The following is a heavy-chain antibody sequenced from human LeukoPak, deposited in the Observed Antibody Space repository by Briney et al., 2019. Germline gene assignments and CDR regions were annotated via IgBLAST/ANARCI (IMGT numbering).Heavy chain of an antibody. V-gene: IGHV3-48*03. Sequence: GGSLRLSCAASTFTFSSYEMNWVRQAPGKGLEWISYISRSGSTIYYADSVKGRFSISRDNAKNSLYLQMNSLRAEDTAVYYCASGYDLPYWGQGTLVTVSS. D-gene: IGHD5-12*01. CDR2: ISRSGSTI. CDR1: TFTFSSYE. J-gene: IGHJ4*02. CDR3: ASGYDLPY.